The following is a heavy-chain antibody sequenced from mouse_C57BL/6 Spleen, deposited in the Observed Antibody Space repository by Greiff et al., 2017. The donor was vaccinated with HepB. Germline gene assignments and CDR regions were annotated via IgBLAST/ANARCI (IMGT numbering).Heavy chain of an antibody. Sequence: VQLQQPGAELVKPGASVKLSCKASGYTFTSYWMHWVKQRPGQGLEWIGMIHPNSGSTNYNEKFKSKATLTVDKSSSTAYMQLSSLTSEDSAVYCCAPWGLRHAMDDWGQGTSVTVSS. CDR1: GYTFTSYW. J-gene: IGHJ4*01. CDR3: APWGLRHAMDD. V-gene: IGHV1-64*01. D-gene: IGHD2-4*01. CDR2: IHPNSGST.